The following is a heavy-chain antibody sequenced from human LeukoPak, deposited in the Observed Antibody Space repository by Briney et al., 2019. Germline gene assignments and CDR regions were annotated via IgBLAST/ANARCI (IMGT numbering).Heavy chain of an antibody. CDR2: IYYSGST. CDR1: GGSISSGGYY. Sequence: SETLSLTCTVSGGSISSGGYYWSWIRQHPGKGLEWIGYIYYSGSTYYNPSLKSRVTISVDTSKNQLSLKLSSVTAADTAVYYCAREHSSSWIPGNWFDPWGQGTLVTVSS. V-gene: IGHV4-31*03. D-gene: IGHD6-13*01. CDR3: AREHSSSWIPGNWFDP. J-gene: IGHJ5*02.